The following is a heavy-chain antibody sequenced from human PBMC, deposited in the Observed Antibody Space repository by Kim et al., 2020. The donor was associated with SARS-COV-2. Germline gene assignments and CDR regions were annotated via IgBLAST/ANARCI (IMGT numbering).Heavy chain of an antibody. CDR3: AKDKQEMATD. Sequence: GGSLRLSCAASGFTFSSYGMHWVRQAPGKGLEWVAVIWYDGINKYYADSVKGRFTISRDNSKNTLYLQMNSLRAEDTAVYYCAKDKQEMATDWVQGPLVTVSS. J-gene: IGHJ4*02. CDR1: GFTFSSYG. D-gene: IGHD5-12*01. V-gene: IGHV3-33*06. CDR2: IWYDGINK.